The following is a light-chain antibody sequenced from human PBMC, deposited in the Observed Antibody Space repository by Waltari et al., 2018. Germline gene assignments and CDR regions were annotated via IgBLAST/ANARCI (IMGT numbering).Light chain of an antibody. J-gene: IGKJ4*01. Sequence: IVLTQSPDTLSLSPGERATLSCRASQAIGHNFLVWYQQKPVQAPRLLIHGASRRATGVPDRFSGSVSGTDFALTISRLEVEDFAVYYCEQYDGSVLTFGGGTKLEIK. CDR2: GAS. V-gene: IGKV3-20*01. CDR3: EQYDGSVLT. CDR1: QAIGHNF.